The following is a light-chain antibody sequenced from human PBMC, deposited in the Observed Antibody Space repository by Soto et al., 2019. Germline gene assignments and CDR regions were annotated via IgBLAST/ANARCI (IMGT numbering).Light chain of an antibody. Sequence: EIVMTQSPVTLSVSPGERATLSCRASQSVSRNLAWYQQKPGQAPSIIIYGAFTRAAGIPARFSGSGSGTEFTLTISSLKSEDFEVYYCQQYNNWPRTFGQGTKVDIK. CDR1: QSVSRN. J-gene: IGKJ1*01. CDR2: GAF. CDR3: QQYNNWPRT. V-gene: IGKV3-15*01.